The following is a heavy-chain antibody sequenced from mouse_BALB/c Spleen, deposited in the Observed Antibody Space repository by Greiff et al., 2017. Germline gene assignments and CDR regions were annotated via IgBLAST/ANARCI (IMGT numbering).Heavy chain of an antibody. CDR3: AKHRWDGYYGYYFDY. D-gene: IGHD2-3*01. J-gene: IGHJ2*01. V-gene: IGHV2-6-5*01. CDR2: IWGGGST. Sequence: QVQLQQSGPGLVAPSQSLSITCTVSGFSLTDYGVSWIRQPPGKGLEWLGVIWGGGSTYYNSALKSRLSISKDNSKSQVFLKMNSLQTDDTAMYYCAKHRWDGYYGYYFDYWGQGTTLTVSS. CDR1: GFSLTDYG.